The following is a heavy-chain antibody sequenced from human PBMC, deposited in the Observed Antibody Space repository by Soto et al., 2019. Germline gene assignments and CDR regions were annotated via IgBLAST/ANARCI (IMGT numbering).Heavy chain of an antibody. Sequence: HVQLVQSGGELKKPGASVKVSCNTSGYTFNTYFITWVRQAPGQGLEWMGWISPHNGNTNYAEKFQGRVTMTADTITKTAYMELRNPRIDDPAVYYCARDTGNSFDYWGQGPPVTVA. V-gene: IGHV1-18*01. CDR1: GYTFNTYF. J-gene: IGHJ4*02. CDR3: ARDTGNSFDY. CDR2: ISPHNGNT.